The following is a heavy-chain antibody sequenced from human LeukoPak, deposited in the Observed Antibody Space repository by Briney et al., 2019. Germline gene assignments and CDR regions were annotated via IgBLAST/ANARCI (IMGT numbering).Heavy chain of an antibody. CDR2: IYYSGST. D-gene: IGHD2-15*01. J-gene: IGHJ5*02. CDR3: ARVADCSGGSCYSPWFDP. Sequence: SETLSLTCAVSGGSISSGDYYWSWIRQPPGKGLEWIGYIYYSGSTYYNPSLKSRVTISVDTSKNQFSLKLSSVTAADTAVYYCARVADCSGGSCYSPWFDPWGQGTLVTVSS. V-gene: IGHV4-30-4*01. CDR1: GGSISSGDYY.